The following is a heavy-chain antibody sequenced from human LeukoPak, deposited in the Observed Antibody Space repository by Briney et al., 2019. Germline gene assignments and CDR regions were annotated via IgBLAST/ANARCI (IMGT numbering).Heavy chain of an antibody. Sequence: ASVKVSCKASGGTFSSYAISWVRQAPGQGLEWMGGIIPIFGTANYAQKFQGRVTITADESTSTAYMELSSLRSEDTAVYYCAIQTTELDFWSGYSLAPHFDYWGQGTLVTVSS. CDR2: IIPIFGTA. D-gene: IGHD3-3*01. V-gene: IGHV1-69*13. CDR1: GGTFSSYA. CDR3: AIQTTELDFWSGYSLAPHFDY. J-gene: IGHJ4*02.